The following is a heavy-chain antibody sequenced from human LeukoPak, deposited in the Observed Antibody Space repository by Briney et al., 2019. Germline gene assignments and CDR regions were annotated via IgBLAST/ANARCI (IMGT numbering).Heavy chain of an antibody. CDR1: GFTFSGYA. CDR3: AKGRGWEASYYYYYMDV. CDR2: ISGSGGST. V-gene: IGHV3-23*01. J-gene: IGHJ6*03. D-gene: IGHD1-26*01. Sequence: GGSLRLSCAASGFTFSGYAMSWVRQAPGKGLEWVSAISGSGGSTYYADSVKGRFTISRDNSKNTLYLQMNSLRAEDTAVYYCAKGRGWEASYYYYYMDVWGKGTTVTISS.